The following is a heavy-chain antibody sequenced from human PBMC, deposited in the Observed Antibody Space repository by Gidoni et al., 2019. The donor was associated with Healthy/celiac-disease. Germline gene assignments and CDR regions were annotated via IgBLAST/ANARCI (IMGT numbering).Heavy chain of an antibody. V-gene: IGHV1-69*01. J-gene: IGHJ6*02. CDR3: ARDEVRGVIITHYYYGMDV. CDR2: IIPIFGTA. CDR1: GGTFSSYA. Sequence: QVQLVQSGAEVKKPGSSVKVSCKASGGTFSSYAISWVRQAPGQGLEWMGGIIPIFGTANYAQKFQGRVTITADESTSTAYMELSSLRSEDTAVYYCARDEVRGVIITHYYYGMDVWGQGTTVTVSS. D-gene: IGHD3-10*01.